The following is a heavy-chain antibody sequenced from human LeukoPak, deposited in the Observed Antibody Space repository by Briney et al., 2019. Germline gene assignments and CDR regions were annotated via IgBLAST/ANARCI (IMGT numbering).Heavy chain of an antibody. CDR3: ARDQGRYDSSGYYYPFGAFDI. D-gene: IGHD3-22*01. CDR1: GFTFSSYW. CDR2: IKQDGSEK. J-gene: IGHJ3*02. V-gene: IGHV3-7*01. Sequence: GGSLRLSCAASGFTFSSYWMSWVRQAPGKGLEWVANIKQDGSEKYYVDSVKGRFTISRDNAKNSLYLQMNSLRAEDTAVYYCARDQGRYDSSGYYYPFGAFDIWGQGTMVTVSS.